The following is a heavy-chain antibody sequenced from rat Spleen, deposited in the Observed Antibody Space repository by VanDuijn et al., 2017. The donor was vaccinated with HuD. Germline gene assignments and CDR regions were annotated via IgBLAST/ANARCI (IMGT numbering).Heavy chain of an antibody. D-gene: IGHD1-9*01. Sequence: QVQLKETGPDLVQLTQTLSITCTVTGFSLTTFNVHWVRQPPGKGLEWMGVMWNGGGTDYNPAFKSRLSITRDTSKNQVFLKMNSLQTDDTAKYFCARQLYYGYSPFAYWGQGTLVTVSS. V-gene: IGHV2-64*01. CDR2: MWNGGGT. CDR1: GFSLTTFN. CDR3: ARQLYYGYSPFAY. J-gene: IGHJ3*01.